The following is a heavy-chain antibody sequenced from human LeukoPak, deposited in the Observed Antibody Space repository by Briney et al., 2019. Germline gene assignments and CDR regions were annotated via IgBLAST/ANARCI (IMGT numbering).Heavy chain of an antibody. CDR3: AELYYYGSGDAFDI. V-gene: IGHV3-30*02. J-gene: IGHJ3*02. CDR2: IRYDGSNK. Sequence: GGSLRLSCAASGFTFSSYGMHWVRQAPGKGLEWVAFIRYDGSNKYYADSVKGRFTISRDNSKNTLYLQMNSLRAEDTAVYYCAELYYYGSGDAFDIWGQGTMVTVSS. D-gene: IGHD3-10*01. CDR1: GFTFSSYG.